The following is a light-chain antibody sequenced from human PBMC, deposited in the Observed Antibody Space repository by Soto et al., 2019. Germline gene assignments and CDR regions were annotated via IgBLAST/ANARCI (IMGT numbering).Light chain of an antibody. CDR2: DVS. J-gene: IGLJ2*01. Sequence: QSALAQPASVSGSPGQSITISCTGISSDVGGYKYVSWYQQHPGKAPKLMIYDVSNRPSGVSNRFSGSKSGNTASLTISGLQAEDEADYYCSSYINSNNIGFGGGTKLTVL. CDR3: SSYINSNNIG. V-gene: IGLV2-14*01. CDR1: SSDVGGYKY.